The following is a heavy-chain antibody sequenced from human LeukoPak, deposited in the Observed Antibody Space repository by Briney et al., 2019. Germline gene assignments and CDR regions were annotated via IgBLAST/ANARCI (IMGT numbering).Heavy chain of an antibody. CDR2: IKQDGSEK. CDR1: GFTFSSYW. V-gene: IGHV3-7*01. J-gene: IGHJ6*03. Sequence: PGGSLRLSCAASGFTFSSYWMSWVRQAPGKGLEWVANIKQDGSEKYYVDSVKGRFTISRDNAKNSLYLQMNSLRAEDTAVYYCARAGGSSSYRVYYMDVWGKGTTVTVSS. D-gene: IGHD6-6*01. CDR3: ARAGGSSSYRVYYMDV.